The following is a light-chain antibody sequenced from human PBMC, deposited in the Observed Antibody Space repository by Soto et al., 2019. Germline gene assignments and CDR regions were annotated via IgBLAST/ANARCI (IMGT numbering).Light chain of an antibody. Sequence: QSALAQPASVSGSPGQSITFSCTGASSDFGTFNLVSWYQQYPGKAPKLIIFEVNKRPPGISNRFSGSKSGNTASLTISGLQAEDEADYYRCSYPGSRWVFGGGTKLTVL. V-gene: IGLV2-23*02. CDR2: EVN. CDR3: CSYPGSRWV. CDR1: SSDFGTFNL. J-gene: IGLJ3*02.